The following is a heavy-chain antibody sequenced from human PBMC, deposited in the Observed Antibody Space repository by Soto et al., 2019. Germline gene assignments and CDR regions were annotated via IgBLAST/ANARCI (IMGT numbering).Heavy chain of an antibody. J-gene: IGHJ6*02. CDR1: GFTFSSYG. D-gene: IGHD1-7*01. V-gene: IGHV3-30*18. CDR2: ISYDGSNK. CDR3: AKDRELQSYYYYGMDV. Sequence: GGSLRLSCAASGFTFSSYGMHWVRQAPGKGLEWVAVISYDGSNKYYADSVKGRFTISRDNSKNTLYLQMNSLRAEDTAVYYCAKDRELQSYYYYGMDVWGQGTTVTVSS.